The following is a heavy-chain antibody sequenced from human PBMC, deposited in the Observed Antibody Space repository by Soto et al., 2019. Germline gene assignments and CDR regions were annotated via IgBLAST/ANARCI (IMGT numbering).Heavy chain of an antibody. Sequence: SETLSLTCTVSDDSSSSYNWSCIRQPPGRRLEWIGYIDSSGGTSYNPSLQSRVTISVDTSTKQFSLKLSSVTAADTAVYYCVRQGFGRLHGLVDVWGQGTTVT. V-gene: IGHV4-59*08. CDR3: VRQGFGRLHGLVDV. D-gene: IGHD3-10*01. CDR2: IDSSGGT. J-gene: IGHJ6*02. CDR1: DDSSSSYN.